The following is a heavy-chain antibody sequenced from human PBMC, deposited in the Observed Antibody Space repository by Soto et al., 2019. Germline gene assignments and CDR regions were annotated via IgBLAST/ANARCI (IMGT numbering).Heavy chain of an antibody. CDR2: MNSDGSST. V-gene: IGHV3-74*01. Sequence: EVQLVESGGGLVQPGGSLRLSCAASGFTFNNHWMHWVRQAPGKGLIWVSRMNSDGSSTTYADSVKGRFTISRDNAKNTLYLQMNSLRAEDTAVYYCARDTHYYDTSNYYRTYGMDVWGQGTAV. D-gene: IGHD3-22*01. CDR1: GFTFNNHW. CDR3: ARDTHYYDTSNYYRTYGMDV. J-gene: IGHJ6*02.